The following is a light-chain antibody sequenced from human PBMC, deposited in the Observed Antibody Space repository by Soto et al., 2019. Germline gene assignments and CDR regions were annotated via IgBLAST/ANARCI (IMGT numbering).Light chain of an antibody. Sequence: EIVLTQSPDTLSLSRGERATLSCRASQSVSSSYLAWYQQKPGQAPRLLIYGASSRATGIPDRFSGSGSGTDFTLTISRLEPEDSAVYYCHLYGTSRAFGQGTKVDIK. J-gene: IGKJ1*01. V-gene: IGKV3-20*01. CDR2: GAS. CDR3: HLYGTSRA. CDR1: QSVSSSY.